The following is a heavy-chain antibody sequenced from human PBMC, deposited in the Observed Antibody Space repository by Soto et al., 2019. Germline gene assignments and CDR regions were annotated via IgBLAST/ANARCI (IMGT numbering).Heavy chain of an antibody. Sequence: QVQLQQWGAGLLKPSETLSLTCAVYGGSFSGYYWSWIRQPPGKGLEWIGEINHSGSTNYNPSLKSRVTISVDTSKNQFSLKPSSVTAADTAVYYCARGGYCSGGSCPSDYWGQGTLVTVSS. CDR3: ARGGYCSGGSCPSDY. V-gene: IGHV4-34*01. D-gene: IGHD2-15*01. CDR2: INHSGST. J-gene: IGHJ4*02. CDR1: GGSFSGYY.